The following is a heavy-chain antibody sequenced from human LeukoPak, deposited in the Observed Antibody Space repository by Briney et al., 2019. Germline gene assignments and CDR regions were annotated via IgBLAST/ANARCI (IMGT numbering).Heavy chain of an antibody. CDR3: ARGLVGATREQYFDY. CDR2: IYYTGST. Sequence: SETLSLTCTISGGSISSISYYWGWIRQPPGKGLEWIGSIYYTGSTYYNPSLKSRVTVSVDTSKNQFSLKLSSVTAADTAVYYCARGLVGATREQYFDYWGQGTLVTVSS. CDR1: GGSISSISYY. J-gene: IGHJ4*02. D-gene: IGHD1-26*01. V-gene: IGHV4-39*07.